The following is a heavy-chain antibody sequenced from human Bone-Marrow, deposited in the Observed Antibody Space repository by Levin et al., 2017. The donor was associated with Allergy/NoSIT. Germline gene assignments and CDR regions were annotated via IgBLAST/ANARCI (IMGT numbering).Heavy chain of an antibody. V-gene: IGHV5-51*01. J-gene: IGHJ4*02. CDR1: GYTINMYW. CDR2: IYPADSDT. CDR3: ARHRGAAYSDY. Sequence: AASVKVSCQGSGYTINMYWIAWVRQMPGKGLEWMGSIYPADSDTKYNPSFQGQVTISADKSSNTAYLQWTSLKASDTATYYCARHRGAAYSDYWGRGTLVTVSS. D-gene: IGHD4-11*01.